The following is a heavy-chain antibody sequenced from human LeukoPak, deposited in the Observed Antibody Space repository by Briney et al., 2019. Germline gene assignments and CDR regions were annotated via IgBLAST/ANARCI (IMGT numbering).Heavy chain of an antibody. Sequence: SETLPLTCAVYGGSFSGYYWSWIRQPPGKGLEWIGEINHSGSTNYNPSLKSRVTISVDTSKNQFSLKLSSVTAADTAVYYCARDVDTAMVWASWFDPWGQGTLVTVSS. CDR2: INHSGST. D-gene: IGHD5-18*01. V-gene: IGHV4-34*01. CDR1: GGSFSGYY. CDR3: ARDVDTAMVWASWFDP. J-gene: IGHJ5*02.